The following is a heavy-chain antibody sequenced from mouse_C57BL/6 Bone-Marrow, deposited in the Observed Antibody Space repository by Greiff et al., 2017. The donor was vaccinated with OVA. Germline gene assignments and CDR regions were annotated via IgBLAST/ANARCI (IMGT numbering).Heavy chain of an antibody. CDR2: IDPSDSYT. V-gene: IGHV1-69*01. CDR1: GYTFTSYW. J-gene: IGHJ3*01. CDR3: ARDLTSGFAD. D-gene: IGHD1-1*01. Sequence: QVQLKQPGAELVMPGASVKLSCKASGYTFTSYWMHWVKQRPGQGLEWIGEIDPSDSYTNYNQKFKGKSTLTVDKSSSTAYMQLSSLTSEDSAVYCCARDLTSGFADWGQGTLVTVSA.